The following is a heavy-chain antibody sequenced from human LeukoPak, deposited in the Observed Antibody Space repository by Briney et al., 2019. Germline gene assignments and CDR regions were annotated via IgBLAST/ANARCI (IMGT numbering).Heavy chain of an antibody. J-gene: IGHJ3*02. Sequence: ASVKVSCKASGYTFTSYYMHWVRQAPGQGLEWMGIINPSGGSTSYAQKFQGRVTMTRDTSTSTVYMELSSLRSEDTAVYYCAKWVTPSDYYDSSGSGAFDIWGQGTMVTVSS. CDR3: AKWVTPSDYYDSSGSGAFDI. D-gene: IGHD3-22*01. CDR1: GYTFTSYY. V-gene: IGHV1-46*01. CDR2: INPSGGST.